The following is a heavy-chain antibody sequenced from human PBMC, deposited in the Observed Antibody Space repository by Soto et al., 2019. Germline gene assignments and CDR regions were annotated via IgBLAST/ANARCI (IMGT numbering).Heavy chain of an antibody. Sequence: GGSLRLSCAASGFTFSSYSMNWVRQAPGKGLEWVSSISSSSSYIYYADSVKGRFTISRDNAKNSLYLQMNSLRAEDTAVYYCARVGSDVHEDRYYYMDVWGKGTTVTVSS. D-gene: IGHD2-15*01. CDR1: GFTFSSYS. J-gene: IGHJ6*03. CDR3: ARVGSDVHEDRYYYMDV. CDR2: ISSSSSYI. V-gene: IGHV3-21*01.